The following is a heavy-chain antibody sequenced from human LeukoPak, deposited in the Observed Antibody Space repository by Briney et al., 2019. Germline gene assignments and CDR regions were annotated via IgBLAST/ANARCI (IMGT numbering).Heavy chain of an antibody. J-gene: IGHJ6*02. V-gene: IGHV3-48*04. CDR1: GFTFSSYS. Sequence: GGSLRLSCAASGFTFSSYSMNWVRQAPGKGLEWVSYISSSGSTIYYADSVKGRFTISRDNAKNSLYLQMNSLRAEDTAVYYCARDKVVPAALRYYYYGMDVWGQGTTVTVSS. CDR2: ISSSGSTI. D-gene: IGHD2-2*01. CDR3: ARDKVVPAALRYYYYGMDV.